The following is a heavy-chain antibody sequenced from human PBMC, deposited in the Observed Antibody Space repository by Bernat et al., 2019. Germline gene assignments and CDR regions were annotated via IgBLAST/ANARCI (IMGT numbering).Heavy chain of an antibody. CDR1: GFTFTDYS. CDR2: ISNVGRHT. J-gene: IGHJ3*01. Sequence: EVQLLESGGGLVQPGGSLTVSCAASGFTFTDYSMGWVRQAPGQGLEWVTVISNVGRHTYYADSVKGRFTISRDNSMNTLSLQMNSLRAEDTALYYCAKVSIRGNHAFDVWGQGTLVTVSS. D-gene: IGHD3-10*01. V-gene: IGHV3-23*01. CDR3: AKVSIRGNHAFDV.